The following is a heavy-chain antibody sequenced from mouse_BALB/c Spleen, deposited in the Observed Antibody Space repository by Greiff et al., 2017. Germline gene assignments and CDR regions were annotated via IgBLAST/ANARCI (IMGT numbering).Heavy chain of an antibody. V-gene: IGHV10S3*01. J-gene: IGHJ2*01. CDR2: IRSKSNNYAT. CDR1: GFTFNTYA. Sequence: GGGLVQPKGSLKLSCAASGFTFNTYAMNWVRQAPGKGLEWVARIRSKSNNYATYYADSVKDRFTISRDDSQSMLYLQMNNLKTEDTAMYYCVRSQRIDYWGQGTTRTVSS. CDR3: VRSQRIDY.